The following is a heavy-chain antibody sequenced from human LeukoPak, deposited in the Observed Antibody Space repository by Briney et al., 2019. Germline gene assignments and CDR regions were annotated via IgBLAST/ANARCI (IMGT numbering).Heavy chain of an antibody. J-gene: IGHJ4*02. V-gene: IGHV4-34*01. CDR2: INHSGST. Sequence: PSETLSLTCAVYGGSFSGYYWSWIRQPPGKGLEWIGEINHSGSTNYNPSLKSRVTISVDTSKHQFSLKLSSVTAADTAVYYCARGSSWYGLDYWGQGTLVTVSS. CDR1: GGSFSGYY. CDR3: ARGSSWYGLDY. D-gene: IGHD6-13*01.